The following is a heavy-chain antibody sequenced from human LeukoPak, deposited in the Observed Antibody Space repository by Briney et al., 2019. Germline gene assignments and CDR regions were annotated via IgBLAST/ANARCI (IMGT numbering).Heavy chain of an antibody. J-gene: IGHJ4*02. V-gene: IGHV4-59*01. Sequence: SETLSLTCTVSGGSISSYYWSWIRQPPGKGLEWIGYIYNSGSTNYNPSLKSRVTISVDTSKNQFSLKLSSVTAADTAVYYCASSVGATSALDYWGQGTLVTVSS. CDR3: ASSVGATSALDY. D-gene: IGHD1-26*01. CDR2: IYNSGST. CDR1: GGSISSYY.